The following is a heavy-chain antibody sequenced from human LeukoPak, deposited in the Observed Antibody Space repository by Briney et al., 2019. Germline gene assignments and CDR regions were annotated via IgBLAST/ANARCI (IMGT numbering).Heavy chain of an antibody. CDR3: ARRGPAVFDY. J-gene: IGHJ4*02. Sequence: SETLSLTCAVYGGSFSGYYWSWIRQPPGKGLEWIGEINHSGSTNYNPSLKSRVTISVDTSKNQFSLKLSSVTAADTAVYYCARRGPAVFDYWGQGTLVTVSS. D-gene: IGHD6-19*01. CDR1: GGSFSGYY. CDR2: INHSGST. V-gene: IGHV4-34*01.